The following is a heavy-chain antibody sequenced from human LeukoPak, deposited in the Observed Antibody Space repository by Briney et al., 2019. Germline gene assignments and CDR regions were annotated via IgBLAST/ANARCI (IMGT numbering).Heavy chain of an antibody. V-gene: IGHV3-21*01. CDR1: GFTFSSYS. D-gene: IGHD3-3*01. CDR2: ISSSSSYI. CDR3: ARDGVVIPYYFDY. J-gene: IGHJ4*02. Sequence: GGSLRLSCAASGFTFSSYSMNWVRQAPGKGLEWVSSISSSSSYIYYADSVKGRSTISRDNAKNSLYLQMNSLRAEDTAVYYCARDGVVIPYYFDYWGQGTLVTVSS.